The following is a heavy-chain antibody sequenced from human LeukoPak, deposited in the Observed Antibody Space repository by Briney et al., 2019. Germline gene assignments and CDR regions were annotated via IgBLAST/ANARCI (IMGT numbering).Heavy chain of an antibody. CDR3: AREAGYSAFDY. Sequence: SETLSLTCAVSGYSISSGYYWSWIRQPAGKGLEWIGRIYTSGSTNYNPSLKSRVTISVDTSKNQFSLKLSSVTAADTAVYYCAREAGYSAFDYWGQGTLVTVSS. D-gene: IGHD3-22*01. J-gene: IGHJ4*02. CDR1: GYSISSGYY. V-gene: IGHV4-61*02. CDR2: IYTSGST.